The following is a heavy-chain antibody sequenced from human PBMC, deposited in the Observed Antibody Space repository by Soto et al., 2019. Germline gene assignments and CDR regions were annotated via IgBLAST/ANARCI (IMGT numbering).Heavy chain of an antibody. Sequence: GGSLRLSCAASGFTFSNYAMSWVRQAPGKRLEWVSGLSDGGGSTFYADSVKGRFTISRDNAKNTLYLQMSSLRAEDTAVYYCARVAPSITMVRGVIPYYFDYWGQGTLVTVSS. CDR2: LSDGGGST. V-gene: IGHV3-23*01. CDR1: GFTFSNYA. CDR3: ARVAPSITMVRGVIPYYFDY. D-gene: IGHD3-10*01. J-gene: IGHJ4*02.